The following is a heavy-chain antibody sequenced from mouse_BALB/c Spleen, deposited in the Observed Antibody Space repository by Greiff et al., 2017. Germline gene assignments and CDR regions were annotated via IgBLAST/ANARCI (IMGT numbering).Heavy chain of an antibody. D-gene: IGHD2-3*01. CDR2: ISYSGST. V-gene: IGHV3-2*02. CDR3: ARGIYDGYWGYFDV. CDR1: GYSITSDYA. J-gene: IGHJ1*01. Sequence: VQLQQSGPGLVKPSQSLSLTCTVTGYSITSDYAWNWIRQFPGNKLEWMGYISYSGSTSYNPSLKSRISITRDTSKNQFFLQLNSVTTEDTATYYCARGIYDGYWGYFDVWGAGTTVTVSS.